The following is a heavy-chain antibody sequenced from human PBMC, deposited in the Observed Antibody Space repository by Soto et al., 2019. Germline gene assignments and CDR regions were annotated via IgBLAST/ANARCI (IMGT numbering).Heavy chain of an antibody. V-gene: IGHV1-18*01. CDR3: ARDSDVLRFLEWLSPVDP. Sequence: GASVKVSCKASGYTFTSYGISWVRQAPGQGLEWMGWISAYNGNTNYAQKLQGRVTMTTDTSTSTAYMELRSLRSDDTAVYYCARDSDVLRFLEWLSPVDPWGQGTLVTVSS. J-gene: IGHJ5*02. CDR2: ISAYNGNT. CDR1: GYTFTSYG. D-gene: IGHD3-3*01.